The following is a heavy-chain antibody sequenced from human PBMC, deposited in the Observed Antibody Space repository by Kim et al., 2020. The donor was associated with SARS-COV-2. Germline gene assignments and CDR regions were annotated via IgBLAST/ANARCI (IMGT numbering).Heavy chain of an antibody. D-gene: IGHD2-2*01. J-gene: IGHJ6*02. Sequence: VQGRFTISRDNAKSSLSLQMNSLRAEDTAVYYCARSLYCSSTSCFYGMDVWCQGTTVTVSS. V-gene: IGHV3-48*03. CDR3: ARSLYCSSTSCFYGMDV.